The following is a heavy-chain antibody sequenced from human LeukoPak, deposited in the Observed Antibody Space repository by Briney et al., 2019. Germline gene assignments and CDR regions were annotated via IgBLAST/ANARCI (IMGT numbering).Heavy chain of an antibody. CDR2: IGGGGTT. Sequence: GGSLRLSGAASGLTFSTYAMRWIRQAPGKGLEWVSSIGGGGTTSYADSVKGRFTISRDLSKITVYLQMNSLRAEDTAVYYCAQDRGARYPFGMDVWGQGTTVTVSS. CDR3: AQDRGARYPFGMDV. CDR1: GLTFSTYA. D-gene: IGHD2-2*01. J-gene: IGHJ6*02. V-gene: IGHV3-23*01.